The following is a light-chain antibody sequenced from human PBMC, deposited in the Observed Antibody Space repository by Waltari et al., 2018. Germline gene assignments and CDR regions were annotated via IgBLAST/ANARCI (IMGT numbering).Light chain of an antibody. CDR2: GAS. J-gene: IGKJ1*01. V-gene: IGKV3-20*01. CDR3: QNHERLPAV. Sequence: EIVLTQSPGTLSLSPGERATLSCRASQSIGRYLIWYQQKPGQAPRLLIYGASTRAAGIPDRFSGSGSGTDFSLTISRLVPEDFAVYYCQNHERLPAVFGRGTKVEIK. CDR1: QSIGRY.